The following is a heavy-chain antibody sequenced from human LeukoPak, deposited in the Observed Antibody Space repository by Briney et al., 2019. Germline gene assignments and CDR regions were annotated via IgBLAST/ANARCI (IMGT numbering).Heavy chain of an antibody. J-gene: IGHJ4*02. CDR3: ARDVKSSAEYYFDY. V-gene: IGHV3-30*04. Sequence: GGSLRLSCEASGFTFSTYAMHWVRQAPGKGLEWVAVISIDGSDKHHADSVKGRFTISRDNSKNTLYLQMNSLRAEDTAVYFCARDVKSSAEYYFDYWGQGTLVAVSS. CDR2: ISIDGSDK. CDR1: GFTFSTYA. D-gene: IGHD6-13*01.